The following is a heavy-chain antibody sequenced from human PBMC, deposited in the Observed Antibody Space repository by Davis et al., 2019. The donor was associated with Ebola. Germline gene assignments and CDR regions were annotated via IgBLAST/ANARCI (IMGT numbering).Heavy chain of an antibody. J-gene: IGHJ6*03. CDR1: GFTFSDYY. CDR2: IYSGGST. Sequence: GGSLRLSCAASGFTFSDYYMSWVRQGPGKGLEWVSVIYSGGSTYYADSVKGRFTISRDNSKNTLYLQMNSLRAEDTAVYYCARVITMIPEYYYYMDVWGKGTTVTVSS. CDR3: ARVITMIPEYYYYMDV. V-gene: IGHV3-66*01. D-gene: IGHD3-22*01.